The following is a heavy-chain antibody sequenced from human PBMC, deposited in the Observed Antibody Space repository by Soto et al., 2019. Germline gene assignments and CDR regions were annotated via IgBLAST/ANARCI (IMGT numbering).Heavy chain of an antibody. V-gene: IGHV4-39*01. CDR2: MFYGVST. CDR3: ARLPSRHLVDY. CDR1: GSSINSSGYY. J-gene: IGHJ4*02. D-gene: IGHD3-3*02. Sequence: PSETLSLTCTVSGSSINSSGYYWGSIRQPPGKGLEWIGSMFYGVSTYYNPSLKSRVTVSVDTSRNQFSLNLRPVTAADTAVYYCARLPSRHLVDYWGQGSLVTVSS.